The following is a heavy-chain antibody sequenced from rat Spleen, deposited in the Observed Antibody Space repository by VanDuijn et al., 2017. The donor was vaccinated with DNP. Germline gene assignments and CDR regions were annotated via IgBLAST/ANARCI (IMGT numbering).Heavy chain of an antibody. V-gene: IGHV5-20*01. CDR1: GFTFSDYY. CDR3: ARDNGYTTDYYYDHFDY. D-gene: IGHD1-6*01. CDR2: ISYDGGST. J-gene: IGHJ2*01. Sequence: EVQLVESGGGSVQPGRSLKLSCAASGFTFSDYYMAWVRQAPTKGLEWVASISYDGGSTYYRDSVKGRFTISRDNAKTTLYLEMESLRSEDTATYYCARDNGYTTDYYYDHFDYWGQGVMVTVSS.